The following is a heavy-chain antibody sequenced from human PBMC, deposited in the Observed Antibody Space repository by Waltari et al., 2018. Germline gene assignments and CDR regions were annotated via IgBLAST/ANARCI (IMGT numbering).Heavy chain of an antibody. CDR2: INHSGST. J-gene: IGHJ4*02. D-gene: IGHD3-22*01. Sequence: QVQLQQWGAGLLKPSETLSLTCAVYGGSFSGYYWSWIRQPPGKGLEWIGEINHSGSTNYNPSLKSRVTISVDTSKNQFSLKLSSVTAADTAVYYCARPSQVVKTYYFDYWGQGTLVTVSS. CDR1: GGSFSGYY. V-gene: IGHV4-34*01. CDR3: ARPSQVVKTYYFDY.